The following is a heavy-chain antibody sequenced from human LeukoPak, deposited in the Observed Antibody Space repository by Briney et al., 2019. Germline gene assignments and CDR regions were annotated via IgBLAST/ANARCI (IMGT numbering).Heavy chain of an antibody. J-gene: IGHJ6*03. CDR2: IYHVGGT. Sequence: PSETLSLTCNVSGVSIKANSDYWGWLRQPPGKGLGWIGSIYHVGGTYYNPSLKSRVTISIDTSKNQFSLKLSSVTAADTAVYYRARHPTRTHNYYYYYMDVWGKGTTVTVSS. V-gene: IGHV4-39*01. D-gene: IGHD1/OR15-1a*01. CDR3: ARHPTRTHNYYYYYMDV. CDR1: GVSIKANSDY.